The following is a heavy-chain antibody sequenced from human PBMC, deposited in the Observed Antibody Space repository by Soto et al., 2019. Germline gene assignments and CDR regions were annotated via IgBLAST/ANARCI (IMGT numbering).Heavy chain of an antibody. CDR2: VCPRDSDT. D-gene: IGHD2-15*01. J-gene: IGHJ4*02. Sequence: GEALTIACKGSLYSLIDYWIGWVLQGPGKGLECMWIVCPRDSDTRYSPSFQGQVTISADRSTGTAFLQWRSLKASDTALYYCARPPLPGYSIHFNSWGQGTLVTVSS. CDR3: ARPPLPGYSIHFNS. V-gene: IGHV5-51*01. CDR1: LYSLIDYW.